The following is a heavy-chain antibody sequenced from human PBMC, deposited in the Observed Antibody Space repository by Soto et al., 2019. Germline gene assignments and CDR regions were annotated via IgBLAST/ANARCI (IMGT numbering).Heavy chain of an antibody. CDR2: IYYSGST. D-gene: IGHD3-3*01. V-gene: IGHV4-61*01. CDR3: ACVTTSDFWSGYYLAYGMDV. Sequence: PSETLSLTCTVSGGSVSSGSYYWSWIRQPPGKGLEWIGYIYYSGSTNYNPSLKSRVTISVDTSKNQFSLKLSSVTAADTAVYYCACVTTSDFWSGYYLAYGMDVWGQGTTVTVSS. J-gene: IGHJ6*02. CDR1: GGSVSSGSYY.